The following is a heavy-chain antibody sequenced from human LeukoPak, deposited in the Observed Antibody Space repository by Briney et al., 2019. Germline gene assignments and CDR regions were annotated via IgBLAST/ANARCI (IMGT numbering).Heavy chain of an antibody. CDR1: GFTFSSYW. Sequence: GGSLRLSCAASGFTFSSYWMSWVRQAPGKGLEWVANIKQDGSEKYYVDSVKGRFTISRDNAKNSLYLQMNSLRAEDTAVYYCARGTNYDILTGYYLFDYWGQGTLVTVSS. CDR2: IKQDGSEK. J-gene: IGHJ4*02. V-gene: IGHV3-7*01. D-gene: IGHD3-9*01. CDR3: ARGTNYDILTGYYLFDY.